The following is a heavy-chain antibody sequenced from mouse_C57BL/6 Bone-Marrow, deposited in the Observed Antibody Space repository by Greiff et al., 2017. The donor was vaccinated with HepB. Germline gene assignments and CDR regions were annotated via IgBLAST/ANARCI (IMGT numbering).Heavy chain of an antibody. CDR2: IWTGGGT. J-gene: IGHJ4*01. Sequence: VQRVESGPGLVAPSQSLSITCTVSGFSLTSYAISWVRQPPGKGLEWLGVIWTGGGTNYNSALKSRLSISKDNSKSQVFLKMNSLQTDDTARYYCARTLYYGNPNAMDYWGQGTSVTVSS. CDR1: GFSLTSYA. CDR3: ARTLYYGNPNAMDY. D-gene: IGHD2-1*01. V-gene: IGHV2-9-1*01.